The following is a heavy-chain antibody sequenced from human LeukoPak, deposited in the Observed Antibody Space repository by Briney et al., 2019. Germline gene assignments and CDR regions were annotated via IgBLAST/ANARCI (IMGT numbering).Heavy chain of an antibody. V-gene: IGHV4-59*08. D-gene: IGHD5-24*01. CDR2: IYYSGGT. CDR1: GXSTSSYY. CDR3: ARHVTISGPYDASDI. Sequence: PETLSLTCTVSGXSTSSYYWSWIRQPPGKGREWIGYIYYSGGTDYNPSLKSRVTISVDTSKNQFSLKLRSVTAADTAVYYCARHVTISGPYDASDIWGQGTMVTVSP. J-gene: IGHJ3*02.